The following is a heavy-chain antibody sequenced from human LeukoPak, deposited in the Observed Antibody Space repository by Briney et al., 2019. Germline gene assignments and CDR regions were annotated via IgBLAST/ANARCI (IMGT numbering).Heavy chain of an antibody. CDR1: GFTFSSYG. D-gene: IGHD6-13*01. Sequence: PGGSLRLSCAASGFTFSSYGMHWVRQAPGKGLEWVAFIRYDGSNKYYADSVKGRFTISRDNSKNTLYLQMNSPRAEDTAVYYCARDIEAAGLFLDYRGQGTLVTVSS. J-gene: IGHJ4*02. V-gene: IGHV3-30*02. CDR2: IRYDGSNK. CDR3: ARDIEAAGLFLDY.